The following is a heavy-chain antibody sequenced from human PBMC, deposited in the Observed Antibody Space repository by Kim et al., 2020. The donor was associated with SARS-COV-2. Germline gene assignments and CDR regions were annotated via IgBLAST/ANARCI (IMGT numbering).Heavy chain of an antibody. CDR2: INSDGSST. D-gene: IGHD6-13*01. V-gene: IGHV3-74*01. CDR1: GFSFSYYW. CDR3: ARDASYTSSPYNWFDP. J-gene: IGHJ5*02. Sequence: GGSLRLSCAASGFSFSYYWMHWVRQAPGKGLVWVSRINSDGSSTTYADSVKGRFTISRDNAKNTLYLQMNSLRAEDTAVYFCARDASYTSSPYNWFDPRGQGTLVTVSS.